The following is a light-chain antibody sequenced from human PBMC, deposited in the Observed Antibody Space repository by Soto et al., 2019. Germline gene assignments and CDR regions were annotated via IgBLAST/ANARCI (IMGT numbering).Light chain of an antibody. Sequence: EIVLTQSPGTLSLSPGERATLSCRTSQSVSDTYLAWYQQKPGQAPRLLNDGAFTCATGVPDRFSGSGSGTDFTLTIDKEDPEDLAVYFCHQYDTSPDTFGQGTKL. V-gene: IGKV3-20*01. CDR3: HQYDTSPDT. J-gene: IGKJ1*01. CDR1: QSVSDTY. CDR2: GAF.